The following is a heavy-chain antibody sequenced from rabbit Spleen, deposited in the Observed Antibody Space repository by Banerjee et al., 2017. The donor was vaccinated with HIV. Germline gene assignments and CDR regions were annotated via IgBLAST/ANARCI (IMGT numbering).Heavy chain of an antibody. Sequence: QEQLVESGGGLVQPEGSLTLTCTTSGFSFSSNYHMSWVRQAPGKGLEWIANIYGGSSATTYYASWAKGRFTISKISSTAVTLQMTSLTAADTATYFCARIDSDGGSVYYYNLWGPGTLVTVS. CDR3: ARIDSDGGSVYYYNL. CDR1: GFSFSSNYH. J-gene: IGHJ4*01. CDR2: IYGGSSATT. V-gene: IGHV1S45*01. D-gene: IGHD4-2*01.